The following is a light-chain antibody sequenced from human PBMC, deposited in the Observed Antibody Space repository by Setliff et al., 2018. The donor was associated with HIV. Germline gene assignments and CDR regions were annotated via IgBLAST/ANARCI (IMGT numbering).Light chain of an antibody. CDR2: ELS. J-gene: IGLJ1*01. CDR1: SSDIGSHNH. V-gene: IGLV2-8*01. CDR3: ASYAGDGVHVIYV. Sequence: QSALTQPPSASGSPGQSVAISCTGTSSDIGSHNHVSWYQQYPGKAPKLMIYELSQRPSGVPDRFSGSKSGNTASLTVSGLQAEDEADYYCASYAGDGVHVIYVFGTGTKVTVL.